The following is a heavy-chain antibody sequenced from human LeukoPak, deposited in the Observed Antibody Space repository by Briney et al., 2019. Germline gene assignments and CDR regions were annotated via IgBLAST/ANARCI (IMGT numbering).Heavy chain of an antibody. CDR1: VGSISNYY. CDR2: ISDSGST. Sequence: SETLSLTCTVSVGSISNYYWSWIRQPPGKGLEWIGFISDSGSTNYNPSLKSRVTLSADTSEKQVSLKLSSVTTADTAVYYCARPNCQSSSWSCVDAFDIWGQGTMVTVSS. V-gene: IGHV4-59*01. CDR3: ARPNCQSSSWSCVDAFDI. J-gene: IGHJ3*02. D-gene: IGHD6-13*01.